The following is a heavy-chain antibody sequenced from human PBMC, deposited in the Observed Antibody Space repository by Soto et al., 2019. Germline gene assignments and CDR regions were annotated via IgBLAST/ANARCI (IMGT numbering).Heavy chain of an antibody. V-gene: IGHV3-30-3*01. CDR1: GFTFSSYA. CDR3: ARGSYSSSWYWGWFDP. Sequence: QVQLVESGGGVVQPGRSLRLSCAASGFTFSSYAMHWVRQAPGKGLGWVAVISYDGSNKYYADSVKGRFTISRDNSKNTLYLQMNSLRAEDTAVYYCARGSYSSSWYWGWFDPWGQGTLVTVSS. D-gene: IGHD6-13*01. J-gene: IGHJ5*02. CDR2: ISYDGSNK.